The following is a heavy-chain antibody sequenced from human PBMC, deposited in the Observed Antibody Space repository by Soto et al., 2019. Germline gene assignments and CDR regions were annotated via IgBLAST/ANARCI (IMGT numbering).Heavy chain of an antibody. Sequence: SETLSLTCTVSGGSISSGDYYWSWIRQPPGKGLEWIGYIYYSGSTYYNPSLKSRVTISVDTSKNQFSLKLSSVTAADTAVYYCARVCSSGVVTAIPVYWFDLWGPGTLVTVSS. D-gene: IGHD2-21*02. CDR1: GGSISSGDYY. J-gene: IGHJ5*02. CDR2: IYYSGST. V-gene: IGHV4-30-4*01. CDR3: ARVCSSGVVTAIPVYWFDL.